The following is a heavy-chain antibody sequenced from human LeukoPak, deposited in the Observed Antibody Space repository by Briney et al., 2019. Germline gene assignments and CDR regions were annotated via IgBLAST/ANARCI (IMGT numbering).Heavy chain of an antibody. V-gene: IGHV3-7*01. CDR1: GFTFSNAW. CDR2: IKQDGSEK. CDR3: ARDPTITMVRGVMYYYYYYMDV. D-gene: IGHD3-10*01. Sequence: GGSLRLSCAASGFTFSNAWMSWVRQAPGKGLEWVANIKQDGSEKYYVDSVKGRFTISRDNAKNSLYLQMNSLRAEDTAVYYCARDPTITMVRGVMYYYYYYMDVWGKGTTVTVSS. J-gene: IGHJ6*03.